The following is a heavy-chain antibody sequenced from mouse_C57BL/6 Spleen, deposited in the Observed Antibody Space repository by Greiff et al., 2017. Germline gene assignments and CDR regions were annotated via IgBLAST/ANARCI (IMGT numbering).Heavy chain of an antibody. CDR1: GFNIKDYY. CDR3: ATYGYDGAWFAC. D-gene: IGHD2-2*01. Sequence: VQLQQSGAELVRPGASVKLSCTASGFNIKDYYMHWVKQRPEQGLAWIGRIDPEDGDTEYAPKFQGKATMTADTSSNTAYLQLSSLTSEDTAVDYCATYGYDGAWFACWGQGTLVTVSA. CDR2: IDPEDGDT. V-gene: IGHV14-1*01. J-gene: IGHJ3*01.